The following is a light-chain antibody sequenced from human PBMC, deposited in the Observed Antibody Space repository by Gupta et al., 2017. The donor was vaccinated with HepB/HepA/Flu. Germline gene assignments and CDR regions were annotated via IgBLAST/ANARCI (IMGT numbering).Light chain of an antibody. Sequence: DIQMTQSPSSLSASVGDRVTITCRASQSIRNYLNWFQQKPGKAPKLLIYGASSLQSGVPSRFSGSGSGTDFTLTISRLQPEDFATYYCQQSDSFPCSFGQGTKLQIK. J-gene: IGKJ2*04. CDR3: QQSDSFPCS. CDR2: GAS. CDR1: QSIRNY. V-gene: IGKV1-39*01.